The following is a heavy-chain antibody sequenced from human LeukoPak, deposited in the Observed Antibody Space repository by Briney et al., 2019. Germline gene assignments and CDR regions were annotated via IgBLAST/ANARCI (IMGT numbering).Heavy chain of an antibody. CDR2: ISSSSSYI. Sequence: GRSLRLSCAASGFTFDDYAMHWVRQAPGKGLEWVSSISSSSSYIYYADSVKGRFTISRDNAKNSLYLQMNSLRAEDTAVYYCARDDLITVAGTFDYWGQGTLVTVSS. D-gene: IGHD6-19*01. V-gene: IGHV3-21*01. J-gene: IGHJ4*02. CDR3: ARDDLITVAGTFDY. CDR1: GFTFDDYA.